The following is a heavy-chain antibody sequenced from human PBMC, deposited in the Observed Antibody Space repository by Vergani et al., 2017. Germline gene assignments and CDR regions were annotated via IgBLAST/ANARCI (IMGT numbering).Heavy chain of an antibody. CDR2: ISNSGNTI. CDR1: GFTFSSYS. CDR3: ARDHRDYNNYPGTFDI. Sequence: EVQLVESGGGLVQPGGSLRLSCAASGFTFSSYSMSWVRQAPGKGLEWVSYISNSGNTIEYADSVKGRFSISRDNAKSSLFLQMYSLRAEDTAVYYCARDHRDYNNYPGTFDIWGQGSMVTVSS. D-gene: IGHD5-24*01. V-gene: IGHV3-48*01. J-gene: IGHJ3*02.